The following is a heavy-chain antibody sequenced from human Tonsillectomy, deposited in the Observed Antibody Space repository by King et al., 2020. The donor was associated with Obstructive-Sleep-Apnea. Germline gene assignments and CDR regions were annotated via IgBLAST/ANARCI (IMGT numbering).Heavy chain of an antibody. CDR1: GGSITSSSSY. D-gene: IGHD3-22*01. Sequence: QLQESGPGLVKSSETLSLTCSVSGGSITSSSSYWGWIRQPPGQGLEWIGSIYYGWNTYYNPSLKSRVTISIDTSKNHFSLRLSSLTAADTAVYYCAEGDYYDSSGYLFDYWGQGTLVTVSS. CDR3: AEGDYYDSSGYLFDY. CDR2: IYYGWNT. J-gene: IGHJ4*02. V-gene: IGHV4-39*07.